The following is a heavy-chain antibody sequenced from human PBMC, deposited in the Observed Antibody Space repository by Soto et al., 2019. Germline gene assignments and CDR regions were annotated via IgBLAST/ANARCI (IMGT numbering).Heavy chain of an antibody. D-gene: IGHD6-19*01. J-gene: IGHJ6*02. V-gene: IGHV1-2*02. CDR3: ARVSIAVAGTFPTGYYYGMDV. CDR1: GGTFSSYT. Sequence: ASVKVSCKASGGTFSSYTISWVRQAPGQGLEWMGWINPNSGSTNYAQKFQGRVTMTRDTSISTAYMELSRLRSDDTAVYYCARVSIAVAGTFPTGYYYGMDVWGQGTTVTVSS. CDR2: INPNSGST.